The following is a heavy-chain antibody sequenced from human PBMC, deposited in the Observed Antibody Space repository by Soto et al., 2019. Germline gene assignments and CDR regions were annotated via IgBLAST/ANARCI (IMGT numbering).Heavy chain of an antibody. J-gene: IGHJ3*02. Sequence: SETLSLTCSVSGASFSSDSYHWSWIRQPPGKGLEWIGYIDYSGSTNYNPSLKSRVTISVDTSKNQFSLKLSSVTAADTAVYNCARDGRVWGSYRDDVFDIGGKGKMVTVSS. V-gene: IGHV4-61*01. D-gene: IGHD3-16*02. CDR2: IDYSGST. CDR3: ARDGRVWGSYRDDVFDI. CDR1: GASFSSDSYH.